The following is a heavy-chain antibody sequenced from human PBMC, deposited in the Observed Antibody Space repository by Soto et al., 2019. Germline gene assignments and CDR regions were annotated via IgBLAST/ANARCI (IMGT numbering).Heavy chain of an antibody. CDR2: INHSGST. CDR3: ARAPAVFDFWSGYYHYYYGMDV. J-gene: IGHJ6*02. D-gene: IGHD3-3*01. CDR1: GGSFSGYY. V-gene: IGHV4-34*01. Sequence: QVQLQQWGAGLLKPSETLSLTCAVYGGSFSGYYWSWIRQPPGKGLEWIGEINHSGSTNYNPSLKSRVTITVDTSKNQFSLKLSSVTAPDTTVYYCARAPAVFDFWSGYYHYYYGMDVWGQGTTVTDSS.